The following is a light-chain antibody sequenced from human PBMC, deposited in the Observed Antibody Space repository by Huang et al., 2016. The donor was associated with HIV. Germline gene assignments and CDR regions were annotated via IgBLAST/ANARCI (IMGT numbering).Light chain of an antibody. CDR1: QSVWRD. J-gene: IGKJ1*01. CDR2: DAS. V-gene: IGKV3-11*01. Sequence: EIALTQSPATLSLSPGERATLSCRASQSVWRDLAWYQHKPGQAPRLLIYDASNRATGIPARFSDSGSGTDFTLTIGSLDPADFAVYYCQQRRSWLWTFGQGTKVEIK. CDR3: QQRRSWLWT.